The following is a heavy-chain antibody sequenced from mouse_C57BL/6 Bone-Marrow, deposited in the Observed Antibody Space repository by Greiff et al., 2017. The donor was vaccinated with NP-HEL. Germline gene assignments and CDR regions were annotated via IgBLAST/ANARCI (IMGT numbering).Heavy chain of an antibody. J-gene: IGHJ4*01. D-gene: IGHD2-12*01. CDR1: GFTFTDYY. Sequence: VQLVESGGGLVQPGGSLSLSCAASGFTFTDYYMSWVRQPPGKALEWLGFIRNKANGYTTEYSASVKGRLTISRDNSQSILYLQMNALRAEDSATYYCARSFLRQGYMDYWGQGTSVTVSS. V-gene: IGHV7-3*01. CDR3: ARSFLRQGYMDY. CDR2: IRNKANGYTT.